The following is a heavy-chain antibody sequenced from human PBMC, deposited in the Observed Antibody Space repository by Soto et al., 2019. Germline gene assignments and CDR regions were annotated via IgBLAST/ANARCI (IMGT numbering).Heavy chain of an antibody. D-gene: IGHD1-20*01. CDR2: ILDGGST. Sequence: QVQLQESGPGLVKPSQTLSLTCSVSGDSLRSGEYYWTWIRESPGTVLEWIGVILDGGSTTYNPSLESRLTRSVDRSKNQFSLRLSSVTAADTAVYFCARGWDTRITGTTTWFDPWGPGTLVTVSS. V-gene: IGHV4-30-4*01. J-gene: IGHJ5*02. CDR1: GDSLRSGEYY. CDR3: ARGWDTRITGTTTWFDP.